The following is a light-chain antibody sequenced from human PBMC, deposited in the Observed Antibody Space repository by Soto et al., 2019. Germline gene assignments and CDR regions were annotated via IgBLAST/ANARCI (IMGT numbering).Light chain of an antibody. CDR3: SSYTSSNTQL. V-gene: IGLV2-14*03. Sequence: QSVLTQPASVSGSPGQSITISCTGTRSDVGAYDYVSWYQQHPGKAPKLMIYDVTNRPSGVSDRFSGSKSGNTASMTISGLQAEDEADYYCSSYTSSNTQLFGSGTKVTVL. CDR2: DVT. CDR1: RSDVGAYDY. J-gene: IGLJ1*01.